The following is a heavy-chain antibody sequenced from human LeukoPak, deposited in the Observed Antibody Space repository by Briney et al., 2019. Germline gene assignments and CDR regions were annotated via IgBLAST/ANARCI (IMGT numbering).Heavy chain of an antibody. Sequence: GGSLRLSCAASGFTFSSYAMSWVRRAPGKGLERVSAIVGSGGNTYYTDSVKGRFTISRDTSRNTLYLQMNSLGAEDTAVYYCARDREVREMGAFDIWGQGTMVTVSS. CDR3: ARDREVREMGAFDI. CDR1: GFTFSSYA. CDR2: IVGSGGNT. D-gene: IGHD3-10*01. J-gene: IGHJ3*02. V-gene: IGHV3-23*01.